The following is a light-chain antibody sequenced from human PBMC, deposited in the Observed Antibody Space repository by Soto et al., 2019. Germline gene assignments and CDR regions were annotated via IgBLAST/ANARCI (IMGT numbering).Light chain of an antibody. Sequence: EIVLTQSPATLSLSPGERATLSCRASQSVSSYLAWYQQKPGQAPRLLIYDASNRATAIPARFSGSGSGTDFILTISSLEPEDFAVYYCQQRSNGPVTFGQGTRLEIK. V-gene: IGKV3-11*01. CDR1: QSVSSY. CDR3: QQRSNGPVT. CDR2: DAS. J-gene: IGKJ5*01.